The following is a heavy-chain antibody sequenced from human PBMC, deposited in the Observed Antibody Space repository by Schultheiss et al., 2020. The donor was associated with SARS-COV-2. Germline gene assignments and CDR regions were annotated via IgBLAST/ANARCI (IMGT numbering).Heavy chain of an antibody. Sequence: SETLSLTCAVYGGSFSGDYWSWIRQPPGKGLEWIGEINHNEGTNYNPSLKSRVTISVDTSKNQFSLKLSSVTAADTAVYYCARGCPHPRDRSSYYKFHYYYYGMDVWGQGTTVTVSS. CDR2: INHNEGT. CDR3: ARGCPHPRDRSSYYKFHYYYYGMDV. V-gene: IGHV4-34*01. D-gene: IGHD3-3*01. CDR1: GGSFSGDY. J-gene: IGHJ6*02.